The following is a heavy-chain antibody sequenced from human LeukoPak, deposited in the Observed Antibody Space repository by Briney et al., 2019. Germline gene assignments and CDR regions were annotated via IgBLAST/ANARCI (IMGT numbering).Heavy chain of an antibody. CDR1: GFTLSSYW. V-gene: IGHV3-7*01. J-gene: IGHJ4*02. CDR3: ARYKPQYRWDLYYFDY. D-gene: IGHD1-1*01. Sequence: GSLRLSCAASGFTLSSYWMSWVRQAPGKGLEWVANMKQDGSERYYVDSVKGRFTISRDNAKNSLYLEMNSLRAEDTSVYYCARYKPQYRWDLYYFDYWGQGTLVTVSS. CDR2: MKQDGSER.